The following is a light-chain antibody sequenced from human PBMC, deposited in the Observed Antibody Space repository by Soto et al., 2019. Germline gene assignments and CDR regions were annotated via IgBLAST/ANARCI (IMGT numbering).Light chain of an antibody. V-gene: IGKV3-15*01. Sequence: EIVMTQSPATLSLSPGERAALSCRASQSINSELAWYQQKPGQPPRLLIYGASTRATGVPARFTGSESGSEFTLTISGLQSEDFAVYYCQQGNNWPLTFGQGTRVEI. J-gene: IGKJ2*01. CDR3: QQGNNWPLT. CDR2: GAS. CDR1: QSINSE.